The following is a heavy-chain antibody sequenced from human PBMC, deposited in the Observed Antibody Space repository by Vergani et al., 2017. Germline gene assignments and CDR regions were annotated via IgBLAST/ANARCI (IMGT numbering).Heavy chain of an antibody. CDR2: FYTGGGT. CDR1: GGSISSGSYY. J-gene: IGHJ6*02. D-gene: IGHD6-13*01. CDR3: ARDPLYSTTWPFLLLDMDV. V-gene: IGHV4-61*02. Sequence: QVQLQESGPGLVRPSQTLSLTCTVSGGSISSGSYYWSWFRQPAGKGLEWIGRFYTGGGTSYNPSLKSRVTISVDTSKNQFSLQLSSVTAADTTVYYCARDPLYSTTWPFLLLDMDVWGQGTTVTVSS.